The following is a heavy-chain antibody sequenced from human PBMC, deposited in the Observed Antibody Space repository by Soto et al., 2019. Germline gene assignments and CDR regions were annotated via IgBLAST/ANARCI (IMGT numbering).Heavy chain of an antibody. CDR2: IYYSGST. CDR3: ARHRDYYYGSGSYGYFDY. J-gene: IGHJ4*02. V-gene: IGHV4-39*01. D-gene: IGHD3-10*01. Sequence: SETLSLTCTVSGGSISSSSYYWGWIRQPPGKGLEWIGSIYYSGSTYYNPSLKIRVTISVDTSKNQLSLKLSSVTAADTAVYYCARHRDYYYGSGSYGYFDYWGQGTLVTVSS. CDR1: GGSISSSSYY.